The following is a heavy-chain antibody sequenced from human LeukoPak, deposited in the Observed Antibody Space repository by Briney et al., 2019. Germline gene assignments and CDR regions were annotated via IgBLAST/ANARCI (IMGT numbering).Heavy chain of an antibody. J-gene: IGHJ6*03. CDR1: GGSISSTSYY. CDR3: ARDASHIYSSSWLFYYMDV. CDR2: IYYSGST. Sequence: SETLSLTCTVSGGSISSTSYYWGWIRQPPGKGLEWIGSIYYSGSTYYNPSLKSRVTISVDTSKNQFSLKLSSVTAADTAVYYCARDASHIYSSSWLFYYMDVWGKGTTVTISS. V-gene: IGHV4-39*02. D-gene: IGHD6-13*01.